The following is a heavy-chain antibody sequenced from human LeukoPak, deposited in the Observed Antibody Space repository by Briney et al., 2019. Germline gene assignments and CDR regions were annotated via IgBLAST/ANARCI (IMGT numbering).Heavy chain of an antibody. CDR1: GGSISSYY. Sequence: SETLSLTCTVSGGSISSYYWSWVRQPPGKGLEWIGYISYSGSTYYNPSLKSRVTISVDTSKNQFSLKLSSVSAADTAVYYCARYRSAFDIWGQGTMVTVSS. V-gene: IGHV4-59*08. CDR2: ISYSGST. D-gene: IGHD3-16*02. CDR3: ARYRSAFDI. J-gene: IGHJ3*02.